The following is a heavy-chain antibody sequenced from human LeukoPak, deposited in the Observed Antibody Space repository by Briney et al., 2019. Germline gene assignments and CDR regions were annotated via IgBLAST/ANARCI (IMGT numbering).Heavy chain of an antibody. CDR1: GGSVSSDNSY. Sequence: SETLSLTCTVSGGSVSSDNSYWRWIRKPPGKGLQWIGYVYYTGSTHYNPSLESRVAMSADTSENQFSLRLSSVTAADTAVYYCARAHDSSGWYPFDYWGQGTLVTVSS. CDR3: ARAHDSSGWYPFDY. CDR2: VYYTGST. D-gene: IGHD6-19*01. V-gene: IGHV4-61*01. J-gene: IGHJ4*02.